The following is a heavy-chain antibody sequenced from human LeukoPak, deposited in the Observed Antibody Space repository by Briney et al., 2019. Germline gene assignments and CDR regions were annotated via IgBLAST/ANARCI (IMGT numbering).Heavy chain of an antibody. J-gene: IGHJ4*02. Sequence: GGSLRLSCAASGFTFSSYSMNWVRQAPGKGLEWVSSISSSSSYIYYADSVKGRFTISRDNSKNTVYLQMNSLRADDTAVYYCAKAAGNTGYYGRYYFDYWGQGTLVTVSS. V-gene: IGHV3-21*04. CDR3: AKAAGNTGYYGRYYFDY. CDR1: GFTFSSYS. D-gene: IGHD3-9*01. CDR2: ISSSSSYI.